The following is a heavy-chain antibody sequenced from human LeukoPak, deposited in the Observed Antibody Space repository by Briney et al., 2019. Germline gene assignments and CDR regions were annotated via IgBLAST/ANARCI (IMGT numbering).Heavy chain of an antibody. CDR2: INWNGGST. V-gene: IGHV3-20*04. CDR1: GFTFDDYG. Sequence: PGGSLRLSCAASGFTFDDYGMSWVRQAPGKGLEWVSGINWNGGSTGYADSVKGRFTISRDNAKNTLYLQMNSLRAEDTAVYYCAKDSYGREFDYWGQGTLVTVSS. D-gene: IGHD5-18*01. CDR3: AKDSYGREFDY. J-gene: IGHJ4*02.